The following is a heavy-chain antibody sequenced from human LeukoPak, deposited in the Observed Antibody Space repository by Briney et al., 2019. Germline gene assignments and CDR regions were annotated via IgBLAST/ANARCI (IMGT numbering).Heavy chain of an antibody. CDR1: GGSISYYY. CDR3: AREDPQTRVPEGMDV. J-gene: IGHJ6*02. CDR2: IYYSGTT. Sequence: PSETLSLTCTVSGGSISYYYWSWIRQSPGKGLEWIGYIYYSGTTNYNPSLKSRVTISVDTSKNQFSLQLRPVTAADSAVYYCAREDPQTRVPEGMDVWGQGTTVTVSS. D-gene: IGHD4/OR15-4a*01. V-gene: IGHV4-59*01.